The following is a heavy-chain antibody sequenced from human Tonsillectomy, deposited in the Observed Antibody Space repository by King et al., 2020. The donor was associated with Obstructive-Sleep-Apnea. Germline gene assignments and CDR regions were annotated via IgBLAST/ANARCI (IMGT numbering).Heavy chain of an antibody. CDR3: TTDENYDRSGYADFDY. V-gene: IGHV3-15*01. CDR2: IKSKTDGGTT. J-gene: IGHJ4*02. D-gene: IGHD3-22*01. CDR1: GFTFSNAW. Sequence: VQLVESGGGLVKPGGSLRLSCAASGFTFSNAWMSWVRQAPGKGLEWVGRIKSKTDGGTTEYAAPVNGRFTISRDDSKNTLYLQMNSLKTEDTAVYYCTTDENYDRSGYADFDYWGQGTLVTVSS.